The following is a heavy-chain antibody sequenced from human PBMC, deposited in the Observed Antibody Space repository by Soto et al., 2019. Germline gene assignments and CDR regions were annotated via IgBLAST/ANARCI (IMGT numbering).Heavy chain of an antibody. Sequence: VQLEQSGAEVKKPVASVKVSCKASGYTFSGHYMHWVRQAPGQAPEWRGWINPTTGGTKFAPKFQGRVTVTRDTATTTVSMEIFGLTPDDSTVYYCAKDGGPAFNIDHRGMGTVVIVSS. CDR2: INPTTGGT. CDR3: AKDGGPAFNIDH. J-gene: IGHJ4*02. D-gene: IGHD6-25*01. CDR1: GYTFSGHY. V-gene: IGHV1-2*02.